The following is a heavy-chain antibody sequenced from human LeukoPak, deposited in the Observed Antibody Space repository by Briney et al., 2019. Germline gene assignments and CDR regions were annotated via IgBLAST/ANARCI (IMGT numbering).Heavy chain of an antibody. CDR3: ARSGITIFGVVPFDI. J-gene: IGHJ3*02. V-gene: IGHV4-34*01. Sequence: SETLSLICAVYGGSFSGYYWSWIRQPPGKGLEWIGEINHSGSTNYNPSLKSRVTISVDTSKSQFSLKLSSVTAADTAVYYCARSGITIFGVVPFDIWGQGTMVTVSS. D-gene: IGHD3-3*01. CDR1: GGSFSGYY. CDR2: INHSGST.